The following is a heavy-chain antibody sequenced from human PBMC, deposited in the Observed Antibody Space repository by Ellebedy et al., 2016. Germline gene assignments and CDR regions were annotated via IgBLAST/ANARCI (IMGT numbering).Heavy chain of an antibody. CDR3: ARAVGTTVDYYFDY. J-gene: IGHJ4*02. V-gene: IGHV4-59*08. CDR2: IYYSGNT. CDR1: GGSISSYY. D-gene: IGHD4-11*01. Sequence: SETLSLTCTVSGGSISSYYWSWIRQPPGKRLEWIGYIYYSGNTNYNPSLKSRVTISVDTSKNQFSLRLSSVTAAATAVFYCARAVGTTVDYYFDYWGQGTLVTVSS.